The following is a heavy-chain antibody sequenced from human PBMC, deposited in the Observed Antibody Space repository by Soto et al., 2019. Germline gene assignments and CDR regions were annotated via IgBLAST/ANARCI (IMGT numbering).Heavy chain of an antibody. CDR2: ISGSGGST. CDR3: AKGEVPAAIYWFDP. V-gene: IGHV3-23*01. D-gene: IGHD2-2*01. J-gene: IGHJ5*02. CDR1: GFTFSSYA. Sequence: GESLKISCAASGFTFSSYAMSWVRQAPGKGLEWVSAISGSGGSTYYADSVKGRFTISRDNSKNTLYLQMNSLRAEDTAVYYCAKGEVPAAIYWFDPWGQGTLVTVSS.